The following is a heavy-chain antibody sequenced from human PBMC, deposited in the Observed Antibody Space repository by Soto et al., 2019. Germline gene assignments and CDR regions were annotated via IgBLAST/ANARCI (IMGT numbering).Heavy chain of an antibody. CDR1: GFTFDDYG. CDR2: INWNGGNT. J-gene: IGHJ4*02. CDR3: ARGSFAHYFDH. V-gene: IGHV3-20*04. Sequence: EVPLVESGGGVLRPGGSLKLSCEASGFTFDDYGMSWVRQAPGKGLEWVSAINWNGGNTDYADSVKGRFTISRDNVKRSLYLQMNSLRVDDTAFYYCARGSFAHYFDHWGQGALVTVSS.